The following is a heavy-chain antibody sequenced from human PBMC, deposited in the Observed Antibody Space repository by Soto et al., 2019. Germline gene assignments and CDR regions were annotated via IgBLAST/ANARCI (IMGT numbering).Heavy chain of an antibody. CDR3: ARDVIAVAGTRAFDI. D-gene: IGHD6-19*01. Sequence: EVQLVESGGGLVQPGGSLRLSCAASGFTVSSNYMSWVRQAPGKGLEWVSVIYSGGSTYYAESVKGRFTISRDNSKNTLYLQMNSLRAEDTAVYYCARDVIAVAGTRAFDIWGQGTMVTVSS. J-gene: IGHJ3*02. V-gene: IGHV3-66*01. CDR2: IYSGGST. CDR1: GFTVSSNY.